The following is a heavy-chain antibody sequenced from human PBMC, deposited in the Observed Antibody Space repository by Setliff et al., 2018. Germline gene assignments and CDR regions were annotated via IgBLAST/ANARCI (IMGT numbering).Heavy chain of an antibody. D-gene: IGHD3-10*01. CDR2: INQDGSEI. V-gene: IGHV3-7*01. CDR3: ARDHVYGSQYYYYYYGMDV. J-gene: IGHJ6*02. CDR1: GFTFSDYY. Sequence: GGSLRLSCAASGFTFSDYYMSWVRQAPGKGLEWVANINQDGSEIYSVDSVKGRFTFSRDNAKNSLYLQMNSLRAEDTAVYYCARDHVYGSQYYYYYYGMDVWGQGTTVTVSS.